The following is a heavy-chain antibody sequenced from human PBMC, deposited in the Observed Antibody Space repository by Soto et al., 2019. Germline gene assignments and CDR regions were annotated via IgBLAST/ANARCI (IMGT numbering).Heavy chain of an antibody. CDR1: GFIFSDSA. V-gene: IGHV3-30-3*01. D-gene: IGHD6-6*01. Sequence: LRLSCVASGFIFSDSAMHWARQAPGKGLEWVALISPAGTNQYYADSAKGRFTISRDNFKNTLYLQMNSLRPEDTGLYYCARENSRISPRLFQHWGHGTLVTV. CDR2: ISPAGTNQ. CDR3: ARENSRISPRLFQH. J-gene: IGHJ1*01.